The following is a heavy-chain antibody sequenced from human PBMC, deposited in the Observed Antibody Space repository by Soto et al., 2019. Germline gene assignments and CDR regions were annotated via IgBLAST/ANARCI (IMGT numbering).Heavy chain of an antibody. CDR2: IYYSGST. J-gene: IGHJ5*02. D-gene: IGHD4-17*01. CDR1: GGSISSSSYY. Sequence: SETLSLTCTVSGGSISSSSYYWGWIRQPPGKGLEWIGSIYYSGSTYYNPSLKSRVTISVDTSKNQFSLKLSSVTAADTAVYYCATYGGNLPYYNWFDPWGQGTLVTVSS. V-gene: IGHV4-39*07. CDR3: ATYGGNLPYYNWFDP.